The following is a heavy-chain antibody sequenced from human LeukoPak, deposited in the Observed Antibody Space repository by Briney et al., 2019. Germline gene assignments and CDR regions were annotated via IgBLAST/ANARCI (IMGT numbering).Heavy chain of an antibody. J-gene: IGHJ4*02. D-gene: IGHD1-26*01. CDR3: ATVGWELASRYFDY. CDR2: FDPEDGET. CDR1: GYTLTELS. Sequence: ASVKVSCKVSGYTLTELSMHWVRQAPGKGLEWMGGFDPEDGETIYAQKFQGRVTMTEGTSTDTAYMELSSLRSEDTAVYYCATVGWELASRYFDYWGQGTLVTVSS. V-gene: IGHV1-24*01.